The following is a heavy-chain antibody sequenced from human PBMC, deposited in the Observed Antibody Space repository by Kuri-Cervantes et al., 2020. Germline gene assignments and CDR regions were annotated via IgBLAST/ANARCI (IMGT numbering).Heavy chain of an antibody. Sequence: GGSLRLSCAASGFTFSSYDMHWVRQVTGKGLEWVSGIDTAGDTYYAGSVKGRFTISRDNSKNTLYLQMNSLRAEDTAVYYCAKQAIVVVRYYYYYMDVWGKGTTVTVSS. D-gene: IGHD2-2*01. CDR3: AKQAIVVVRYYYYYMDV. V-gene: IGHV3-13*01. J-gene: IGHJ6*03. CDR2: IDTAGDT. CDR1: GFTFSSYD.